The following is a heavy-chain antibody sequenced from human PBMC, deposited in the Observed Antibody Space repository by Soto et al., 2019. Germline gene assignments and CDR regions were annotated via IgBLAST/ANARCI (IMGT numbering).Heavy chain of an antibody. D-gene: IGHD6-13*01. CDR1: GGSISSYYW. CDR2: IYWDDDK. Sequence: TLSLTCTVSGGSISSYYWSWIRQPPGKALEWLALIYWDDDKRYSPSLKSRLTITKDTSKNQVVLTMTNMDPVDTATYYCAHSPIQQQLNYWGQGTLVTVSS. CDR3: AHSPIQQQLNY. V-gene: IGHV2-5*08. J-gene: IGHJ4*02.